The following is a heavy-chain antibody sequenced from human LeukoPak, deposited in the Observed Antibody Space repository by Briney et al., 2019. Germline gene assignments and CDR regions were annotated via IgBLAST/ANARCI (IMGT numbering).Heavy chain of an antibody. J-gene: IGHJ5*02. D-gene: IGHD1-7*01. CDR2: INHSGST. CDR1: GGSFSGYY. Sequence: SETLSLTCAVYGGSFSGYYWSWIRQPPGKGLEWIGEINHSGSTYYNPSLKSRVTISVDTSKNQFSLKLSSVTAADTAVYYCARDRDWNYDGGINYNWFDPWGQGTLVTVSS. CDR3: ARDRDWNYDGGINYNWFDP. V-gene: IGHV4-34*01.